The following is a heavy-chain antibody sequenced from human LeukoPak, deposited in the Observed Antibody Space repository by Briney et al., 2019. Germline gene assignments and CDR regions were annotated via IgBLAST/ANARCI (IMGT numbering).Heavy chain of an antibody. CDR2: ISSGSSYI. CDR3: ARDDDYVWGSYRYFAY. D-gene: IGHD3-16*02. Sequence: GGSLRLSCAASGFTFSSYSMNWVRQAPGKGLEWVSSISSGSSYIYYADSVKGRFTISRDNAKNSLYLQMNSLRAEDTAVYYCARDDDYVWGSYRYFAYWGQGTLVTVSS. CDR1: GFTFSSYS. V-gene: IGHV3-21*01. J-gene: IGHJ4*02.